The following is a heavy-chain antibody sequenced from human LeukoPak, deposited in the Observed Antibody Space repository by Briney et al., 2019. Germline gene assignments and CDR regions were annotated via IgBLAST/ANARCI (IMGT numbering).Heavy chain of an antibody. V-gene: IGHV3-7*01. CDR1: GFTFSSYA. CDR2: INQDGSEI. J-gene: IGHJ4*02. CDR3: ARMSGSFDY. D-gene: IGHD2-15*01. Sequence: GGSLRLSCAASGFTFSSYAMSWVRQAPGKGLEWVANINQDGSEIYYVDSVKGRFTISRDNAKNSLYLQMNSLRGEDTAIYYCARMSGSFDYGGQGTLVTVSS.